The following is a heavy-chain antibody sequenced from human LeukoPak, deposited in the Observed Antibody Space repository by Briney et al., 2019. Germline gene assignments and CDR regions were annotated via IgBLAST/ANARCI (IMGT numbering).Heavy chain of an antibody. D-gene: IGHD3-10*01. J-gene: IGHJ4*02. CDR2: MNPNSGNT. V-gene: IGHV1-8*01. CDR1: GYTFTSYD. CDR3: ARAHSMVRGVIVRAPAPSY. Sequence: ASVKVSCKASGYTFTSYDINWVRQATGQGLEWMGWMNPNSGNTGYAQKFQGRVTMTRNTSISTAYMELSSLRSEDTAVYYCARAHSMVRGVIVRAPAPSYWGQGTLVTVSS.